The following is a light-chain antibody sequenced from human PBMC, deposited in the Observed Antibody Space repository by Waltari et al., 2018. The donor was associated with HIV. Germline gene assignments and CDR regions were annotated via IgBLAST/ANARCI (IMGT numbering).Light chain of an antibody. Sequence: HSVLTQPPSVSAPPRQTVTISCSGSSSNIRNNYVSWYQQFPGTAPKLLIYDNKKRPSGIPDRFSGTKSGTSATLGITGLQTGDEAGYYCGAWDSGLSAWVFGGGTKLTVL. CDR2: DNK. CDR1: SSNIRNNY. J-gene: IGLJ3*02. V-gene: IGLV1-51*01. CDR3: GAWDSGLSAWV.